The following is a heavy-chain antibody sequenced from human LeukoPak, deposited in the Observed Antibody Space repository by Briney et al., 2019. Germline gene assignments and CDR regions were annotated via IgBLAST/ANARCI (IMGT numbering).Heavy chain of an antibody. J-gene: IGHJ4*02. CDR1: GFTFSSYA. Sequence: GGSLRLSCAASGFTFSSYAMHWVRQAPGKGLEWVAVMSYDGINKYYADSVKGRFTISRDNSKNTLYLQMNSLRAEDTAVYYCARGDTMVRGVPDYWGQGTLVXXSS. CDR2: MSYDGINK. D-gene: IGHD3-10*01. V-gene: IGHV3-30-3*01. CDR3: ARGDTMVRGVPDY.